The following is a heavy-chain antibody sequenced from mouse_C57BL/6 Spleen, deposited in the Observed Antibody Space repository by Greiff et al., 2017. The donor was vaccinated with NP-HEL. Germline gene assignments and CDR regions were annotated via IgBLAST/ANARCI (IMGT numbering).Heavy chain of an antibody. CDR3: ARSSGYYYAMDD. V-gene: IGHV7-3*01. CDR2: IRNKANGYTT. J-gene: IGHJ4*01. Sequence: EVQLVESGGGLVQPGGSLSLSCAASGFTFTDYYMSWVRQPPGKALEWLGFIRNKANGYTTEYSAYVKGRFTISRANSQSILYLQMNALRAEDSATYYCARSSGYYYAMDDWGQGTSVTVSS. CDR1: GFTFTDYY. D-gene: IGHD3-1*01.